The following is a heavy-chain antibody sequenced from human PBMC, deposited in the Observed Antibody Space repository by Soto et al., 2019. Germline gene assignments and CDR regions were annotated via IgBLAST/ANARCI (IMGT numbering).Heavy chain of an antibody. Sequence: GGSLRLSCAASGFTFNNYWMHWVRQAPGKGPVWVSRIKGDGSSITYADSVKGRFTISRDNAKNSLFLQMNSLRGEDTAVYYCARATRDGYDFWGQGTLVTVSS. V-gene: IGHV3-74*01. J-gene: IGHJ1*01. CDR2: IKGDGSSI. D-gene: IGHD5-12*01. CDR1: GFTFNNYW. CDR3: ARATRDGYDF.